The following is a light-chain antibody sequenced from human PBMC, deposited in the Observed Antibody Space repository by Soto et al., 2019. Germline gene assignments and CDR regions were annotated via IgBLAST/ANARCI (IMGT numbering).Light chain of an antibody. J-gene: IGKJ2*01. Sequence: EIVLTQSPGTLSLSPGERATLSCRASQSVTSNYLAWYQHKPGQAPRLLIYGASSRATGIPDRFSGSGAGTDFATTISRLEPEDFAVYYCQQYGSSPRTFGQGTKLEIK. CDR1: QSVTSNY. CDR3: QQYGSSPRT. CDR2: GAS. V-gene: IGKV3-20*01.